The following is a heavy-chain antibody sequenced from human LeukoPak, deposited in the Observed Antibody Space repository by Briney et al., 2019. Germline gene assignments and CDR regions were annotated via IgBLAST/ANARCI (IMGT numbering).Heavy chain of an antibody. Sequence: ASVKVSCKASGYTFTSYYMHWVRQAPGQGLEWMGIINPSGGSTSYAQKFQGRVTMARDTSTSTVYMELSSLRSEDTAVYYCARDEQSGYFDYWGQGTLVTVSS. CDR2: INPSGGST. J-gene: IGHJ4*02. D-gene: IGHD3-3*01. CDR1: GYTFTSYY. V-gene: IGHV1-46*01. CDR3: ARDEQSGYFDY.